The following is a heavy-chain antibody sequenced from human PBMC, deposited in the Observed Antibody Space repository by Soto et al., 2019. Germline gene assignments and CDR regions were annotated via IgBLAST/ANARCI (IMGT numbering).Heavy chain of an antibody. V-gene: IGHV3-21*01. CDR2: ISSSSSYI. CDR3: ARDHPPDIVATGIDY. J-gene: IGHJ4*02. Sequence: SGGSLRLSCAACGFTFSSYSMNWVCQAQGKGLEWVSSISSSSSYIYYADSVKGRFTISRDNAKNSLYLQMNSLRAEDTAVYYCARDHPPDIVATGIDYWGQGTLVTVSS. CDR1: GFTFSSYS. D-gene: IGHD5-12*01.